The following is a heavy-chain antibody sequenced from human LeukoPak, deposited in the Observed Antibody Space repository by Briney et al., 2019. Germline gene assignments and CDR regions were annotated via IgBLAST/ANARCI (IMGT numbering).Heavy chain of an antibody. CDR1: GFTFSSYA. D-gene: IGHD6-13*01. J-gene: IGHJ4*02. CDR3: AKDLAAAIDY. CDR2: IRYDGSNK. Sequence: GGSLRLSCAASGFTFSSYAMSWVRQAPGKGLEWVAFIRYDGSNKYYADSVKGRFTISRDNSKNTLYLQMNSLRAEDTAVYYCAKDLAAAIDYWGQGTLVTVSS. V-gene: IGHV3-30*02.